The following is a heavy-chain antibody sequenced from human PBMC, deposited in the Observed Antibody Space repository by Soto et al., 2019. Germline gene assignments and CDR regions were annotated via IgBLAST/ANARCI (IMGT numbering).Heavy chain of an antibody. D-gene: IGHD6-13*01. CDR1: GFTFSSYA. V-gene: IGHV3-30-3*01. J-gene: IGHJ4*02. CDR3: ARDAGPHRTPAAAGTADY. Sequence: PGGSLRLSCAASGFTFSSYAMHWVRQAPGKGLEWVAVISYDGSNKYYADSVKGRFTISRDNSKNTLYLQMNSLRAEDTAVYYCARDAGPHRTPAAAGTADYWGQGTLVTVSS. CDR2: ISYDGSNK.